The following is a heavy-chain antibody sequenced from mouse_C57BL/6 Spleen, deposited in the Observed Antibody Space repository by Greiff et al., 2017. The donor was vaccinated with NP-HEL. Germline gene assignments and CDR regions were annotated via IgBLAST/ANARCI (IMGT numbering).Heavy chain of an antibody. CDR3: TTSSYDYDGFYAMDY. J-gene: IGHJ4*01. Sequence: VQLQQSGAELVRPGASVKLSCTASGFNIKDYYMHWVKQRPEQGLEWIGRIDPADGDTEYAPKFQGKATMTADNSSNTAYLQLSSLTSEDTAVYYCTTSSYDYDGFYAMDYWGQGTSVTVSS. CDR2: IDPADGDT. D-gene: IGHD2-4*01. V-gene: IGHV14-1*01. CDR1: GFNIKDYY.